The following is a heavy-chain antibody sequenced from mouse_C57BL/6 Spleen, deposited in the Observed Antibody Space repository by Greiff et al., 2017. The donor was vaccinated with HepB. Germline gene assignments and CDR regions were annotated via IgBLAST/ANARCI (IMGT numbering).Heavy chain of an antibody. D-gene: IGHD1-1*01. J-gene: IGHJ2*01. CDR3: TRGRYGSSYPFDY. V-gene: IGHV14-4*01. Sequence: EVQGVESGAELVRPGASVKLSCTASGFNIKDDYMHWVKQRPEQGLEWIGWIDPENGDTEYASKFQGKATITADTSSNTAYLQLSSLTSEDTAVYYCTRGRYGSSYPFDYWGQGTTLTVSS. CDR1: GFNIKDDY. CDR2: IDPENGDT.